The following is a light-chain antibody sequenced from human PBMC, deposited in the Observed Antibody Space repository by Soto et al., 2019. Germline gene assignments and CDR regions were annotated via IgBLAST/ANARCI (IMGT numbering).Light chain of an antibody. Sequence: EIVLTQSPATLSLSPGEGATLSCRASQSIGSNLAWYQQKPGQAPRLFIYDASNRATGIPARFSGSGSGTDFTLTISSLEAVDFAVYYCQQRTDWPLTFGGGTKVEIK. CDR2: DAS. CDR3: QQRTDWPLT. J-gene: IGKJ4*01. V-gene: IGKV3-11*01. CDR1: QSIGSN.